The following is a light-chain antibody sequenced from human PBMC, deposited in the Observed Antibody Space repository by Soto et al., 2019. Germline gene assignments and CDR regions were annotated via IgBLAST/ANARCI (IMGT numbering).Light chain of an antibody. CDR2: GAS. CDR1: QSVTSN. Sequence: EIVMTQSPATLSVSPGESATLSCRASQSVTSNLAWYQQKPGQAPRLLIYGASTRATGLPARFSGSGSGTEFTLTISRLEPEDFAVYYCQQYDNSRLIFGGGTRVEIK. V-gene: IGKV3-15*01. J-gene: IGKJ4*01. CDR3: QQYDNSRLI.